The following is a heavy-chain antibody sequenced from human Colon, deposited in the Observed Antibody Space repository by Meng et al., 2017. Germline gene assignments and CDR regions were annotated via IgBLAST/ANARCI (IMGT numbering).Heavy chain of an antibody. J-gene: IGHJ4*02. CDR1: GYIFTTYG. CDR3: ARDRQWLGSDY. V-gene: IGHV1-18*01. Sequence: QVQLVQPGAEVKKPGASVKVSCKASGYIFTTYGISWVRQAPGEGLEWMGWISAYNGNTNSAQKFQDRVTMTTDTSTNTAYMELRSLRSDDTAMYYCARDRQWLGSDYWGQGTLVTVSS. D-gene: IGHD6-19*01. CDR2: ISAYNGNT.